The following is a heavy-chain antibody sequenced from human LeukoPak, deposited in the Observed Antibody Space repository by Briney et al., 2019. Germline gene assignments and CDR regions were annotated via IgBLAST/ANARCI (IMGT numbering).Heavy chain of an antibody. J-gene: IGHJ6*03. Sequence: ASVKVSCKASGYTFTGYYMHWVRQAPGQGLEWMGRINPNSGGTNYAQKFQGRVTMTRDTSISTAYMELSRLRSDGTAVYYCASPLGSIAVAGRVDYYYMDVWGKGTTVTVSS. D-gene: IGHD6-19*01. CDR2: INPNSGGT. CDR3: ASPLGSIAVAGRVDYYYMDV. CDR1: GYTFTGYY. V-gene: IGHV1-2*06.